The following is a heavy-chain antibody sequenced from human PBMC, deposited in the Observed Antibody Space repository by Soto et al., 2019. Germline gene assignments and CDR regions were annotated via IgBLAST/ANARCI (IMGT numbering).Heavy chain of an antibody. CDR2: IYHSGST. J-gene: IGHJ4*02. D-gene: IGHD6-19*01. CDR1: GGSISSGGYS. CDR3: ARVGRGQWLVRSYFDY. Sequence: SETLSLTCAVSGGSISSGGYSWSWIRQPPGKGLEWIGYIYHSGSTYYNPSLKSRVTISVDRSKNQFSLKLSSVTAADTAVYYCARVGRGQWLVRSYFDYWGQGTLVTVSS. V-gene: IGHV4-30-2*01.